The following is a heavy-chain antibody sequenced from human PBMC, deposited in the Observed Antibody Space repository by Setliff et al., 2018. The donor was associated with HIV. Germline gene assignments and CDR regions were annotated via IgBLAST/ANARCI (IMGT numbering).Heavy chain of an antibody. CDR3: ARSPERGYDSDWFDP. V-gene: IGHV4-59*11. J-gene: IGHJ5*02. D-gene: IGHD5-12*01. CDR2: ISYSGST. CDR1: GGSISSHY. Sequence: SSETLSLTCTVSGGSISSHYWTWIRQPPGKGLEWIGYISYSGSTNYNPSLKSRVTISVDTSKNQFSLKLSSVTASDTAVYYCARSPERGYDSDWFDPWGQGTLVTVSS.